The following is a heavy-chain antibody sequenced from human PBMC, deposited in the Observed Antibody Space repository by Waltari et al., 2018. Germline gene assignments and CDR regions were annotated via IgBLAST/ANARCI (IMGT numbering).Heavy chain of an antibody. CDR1: GFTFSSYA. D-gene: IGHD2-21*01. CDR3: SGLDRVIAIDDYFDY. J-gene: IGHJ4*02. Sequence: EVQLLESGGGLVQPGGSLRLSCAASGFTFSSYAMSWVRRAPGKGLEWVSAISGGSTYYADSVKGRFTISRDNSKNTLYLQMNSLRAEDTAVYYCSGLDRVIAIDDYFDYWGQGTLVTVSS. CDR2: ISGGST. V-gene: IGHV3-23*01.